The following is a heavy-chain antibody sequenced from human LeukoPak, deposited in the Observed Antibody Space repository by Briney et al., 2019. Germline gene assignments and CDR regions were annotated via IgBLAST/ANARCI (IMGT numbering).Heavy chain of an antibody. Sequence: GESLKISCKGFGYRFTSYWIGWVGRMPGEGLEWMADSDARYNPSFQGQVTVSADRSLGIAYLQLTSLKASDPGMYYCARDYRRNDAFDIWGQGTMVTVSS. CDR1: GYRFTSYW. CDR3: ARDYRRNDAFDI. D-gene: IGHD1-14*01. J-gene: IGHJ3*02. V-gene: IGHV5-51*01. CDR2: DSDA.